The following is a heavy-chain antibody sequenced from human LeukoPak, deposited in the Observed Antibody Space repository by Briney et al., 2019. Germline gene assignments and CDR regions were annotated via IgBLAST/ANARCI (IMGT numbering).Heavy chain of an antibody. CDR3: ARGGGYCSSTSCYPNAFDI. CDR2: IYYSGST. CDR1: GGSISSGDHY. Sequence: SQTLSLTCTVSGGSISSGDHYWSWIRQPPGKGLEWIGYIYYSGSTYYNPSLKSRVTISVDTSKNQFSLKLSSVTAADTAVYYCARGGGYCSSTSCYPNAFDIWGQGTMVTVSS. J-gene: IGHJ3*02. V-gene: IGHV4-30-4*08. D-gene: IGHD2-2*01.